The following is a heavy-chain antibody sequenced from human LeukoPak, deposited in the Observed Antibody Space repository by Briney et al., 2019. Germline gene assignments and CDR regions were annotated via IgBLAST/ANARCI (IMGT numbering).Heavy chain of an antibody. CDR1: GGSFSGYY. D-gene: IGHD3-22*01. Sequence: ASETLSLTCAVYGGSFSGYYWSWIRQPPGKGLEWIGEINHSGSTKYNPSLKSRVTISIDTSKNQFSLKVSSVTAADTAVYYCARGQKYYYDSSGYGPNGYWGQGTLVTVSS. CDR3: ARGQKYYYDSSGYGPNGY. CDR2: INHSGST. V-gene: IGHV4-34*01. J-gene: IGHJ4*02.